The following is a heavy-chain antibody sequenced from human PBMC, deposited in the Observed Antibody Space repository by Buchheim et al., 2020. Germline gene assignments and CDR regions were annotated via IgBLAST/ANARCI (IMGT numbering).Heavy chain of an antibody. D-gene: IGHD3-3*01. CDR1: GFTFSSFW. CDR2: IKQDGSEK. CDR3: ARAKGDFWSGFYYNWFDP. V-gene: IGHV3-7*01. Sequence: EVQLVESGGGLVQPGGSLRLSCAASGFTFSSFWMSWVRQAPGKGLEWVANIKQDGSEKYCVDSVKGRFTISRENDKNSLYLQMNSLRAEDTAVYYCARAKGDFWSGFYYNWFDPWGQGTL. J-gene: IGHJ5*02.